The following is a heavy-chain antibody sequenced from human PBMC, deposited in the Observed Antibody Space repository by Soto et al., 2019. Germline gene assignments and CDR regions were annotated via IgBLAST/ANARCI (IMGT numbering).Heavy chain of an antibody. D-gene: IGHD5-12*01. J-gene: IGHJ5*02. V-gene: IGHV1-18*01. CDR2: ISTYSGDT. Sequence: QVHLVQSGVEVKTPGASVKVSCQASGYTFFTYDISWVRQAPGQGLEWVGCISTYSGDTKYAQKSQGRVTMTTDSSTTTAYLELRSLRADYTAGYYCARHHGPTTTENWFDPWGQGTLVTVSS. CDR1: GYTFFTYD. CDR3: ARHHGPTTTENWFDP.